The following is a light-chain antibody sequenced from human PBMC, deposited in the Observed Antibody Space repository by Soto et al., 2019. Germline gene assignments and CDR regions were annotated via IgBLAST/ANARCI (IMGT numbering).Light chain of an antibody. CDR3: QQYGSSPLT. V-gene: IGKV3-20*01. Sequence: EIVLTQSPGTLSLSPGERATLSCRASQSVSAGYLAWYQQKPGQAPRLLIYGASSRATRIPDRFSGSGSGTDFTLTISRLEPEDFAVYYCQQYGSSPLTFGQGTKVEIK. CDR1: QSVSAGY. CDR2: GAS. J-gene: IGKJ1*01.